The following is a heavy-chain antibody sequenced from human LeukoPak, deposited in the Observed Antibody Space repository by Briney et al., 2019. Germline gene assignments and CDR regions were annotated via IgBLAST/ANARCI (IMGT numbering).Heavy chain of an antibody. CDR2: INSDGCST. Sequence: SLRPAWPVYALTSTIYWMHWVRQAQGRGLVWVARINSDGCSTSYADYVKGRFTISRENAKNTLYLERNSLRAEATALYYCARKSGCEIGGAYGMAVRGQGTTVTVSS. J-gene: IGHJ6*02. D-gene: IGHD1-26*01. V-gene: IGHV3-74*01. CDR3: ARKSGCEIGGAYGMAV. CDR1: ALTSTIYW.